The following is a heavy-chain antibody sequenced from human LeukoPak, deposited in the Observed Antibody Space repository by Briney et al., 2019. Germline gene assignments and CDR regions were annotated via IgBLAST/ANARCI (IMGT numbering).Heavy chain of an antibody. Sequence: SETLSLTCTISGGSISSGDYYWSWIRQPPGKGLEWIGYIYYSGSTYYNPSLKSRVTISVDTSKNQFSLKLSSVTAADTAVYYCASSSTSWFDYWGQGTLVTASS. CDR3: ASSSTSWFDY. CDR2: IYYSGST. D-gene: IGHD2-2*01. CDR1: GGSISSGDYY. J-gene: IGHJ4*02. V-gene: IGHV4-30-4*01.